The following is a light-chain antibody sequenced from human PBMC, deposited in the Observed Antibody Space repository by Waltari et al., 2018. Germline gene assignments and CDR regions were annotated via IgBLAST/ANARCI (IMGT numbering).Light chain of an antibody. CDR2: EGN. Sequence: QSALTQPASVSGSPGQSITVSCTGASRYAGSYYLVCWYQQHPGKAPKLIIYEGNKRPSGVSNRFSGFKSGNTASLTISGLQAEDEAEYYCSSNAGRGIVFGGGTKLTVL. CDR3: SSNAGRGIV. CDR1: SRYAGSYYL. V-gene: IGLV2-23*01. J-gene: IGLJ2*01.